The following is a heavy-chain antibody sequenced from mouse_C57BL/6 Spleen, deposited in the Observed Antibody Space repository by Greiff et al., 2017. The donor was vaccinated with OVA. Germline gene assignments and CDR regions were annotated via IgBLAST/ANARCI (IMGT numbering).Heavy chain of an antibody. Sequence: HLQHSGPELVKPGASVKMSCKASGYTFTDYNMHWVKQSHGKSLEWIGYINPNNGGTSYNQKFKGKATLTVNKSSSTAYMELRSLTSEDSAVYYCARSGTGTVFAYWGQGTLVTVSA. CDR3: ARSGTGTVFAY. D-gene: IGHD4-1*01. CDR2: INPNNGGT. J-gene: IGHJ3*01. CDR1: GYTFTDYN. V-gene: IGHV1-22*01.